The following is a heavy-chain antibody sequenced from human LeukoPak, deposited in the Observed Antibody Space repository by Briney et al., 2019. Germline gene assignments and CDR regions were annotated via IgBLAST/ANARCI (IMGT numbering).Heavy chain of an antibody. J-gene: IGHJ4*02. CDR1: GFIFSSYS. CDR3: AKWSLTTWGYFDY. D-gene: IGHD2-8*01. V-gene: IGHV3-48*01. CDR2: ISSASSTK. Sequence: PGGSLRLSCEASGFIFSSYSMNWVRQAPGKGLEWVSNISSASSTKYYGDSVKGRFTISRDNAKNSLYLQMNSLRAEDTAVYYCAKWSLTTWGYFDYWGQGTLVTVSS.